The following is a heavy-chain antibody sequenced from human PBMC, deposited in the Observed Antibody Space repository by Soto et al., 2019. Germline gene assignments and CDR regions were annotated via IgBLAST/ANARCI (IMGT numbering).Heavy chain of an antibody. V-gene: IGHV4-34*01. CDR2: INHSGST. Sequence: QVQLQQWGAGLLKPSETLSLTCAVYGGSFSGYYWSWIRQPPGKGLEWIGEINHSGSTNYNPSLKCRVTISVDTSKNLFSLKLSSVPAAETAVYYCARVGRYYDFWSGYYQFYYIDYWGQGTLFTVSS. CDR1: GGSFSGYY. CDR3: ARVGRYYDFWSGYYQFYYIDY. J-gene: IGHJ4*02. D-gene: IGHD3-3*01.